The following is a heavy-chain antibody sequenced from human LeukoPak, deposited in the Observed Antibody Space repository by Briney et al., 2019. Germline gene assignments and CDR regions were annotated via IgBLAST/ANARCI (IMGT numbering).Heavy chain of an antibody. Sequence: PGGSLRLSCAASGFTVSSNYMSWVRQAPGKGLEWVSVIYSGGSTYYADSVKGRFTISRDNSKNTLYLQMNSLRAEDTAVYYCARLRGYGYGYLDYWGQGTLVTVSS. V-gene: IGHV3-53*01. D-gene: IGHD5-18*01. CDR1: GFTVSSNY. CDR3: ARLRGYGYGYLDY. J-gene: IGHJ4*02. CDR2: IYSGGST.